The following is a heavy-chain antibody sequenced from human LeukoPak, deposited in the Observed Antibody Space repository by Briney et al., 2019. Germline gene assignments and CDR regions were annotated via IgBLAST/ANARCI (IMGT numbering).Heavy chain of an antibody. J-gene: IGHJ4*02. V-gene: IGHV3-53*01. CDR1: GFTVSSNY. Sequence: GGSLRLSCAASGFTVSSNYMNWVRQAPGKGLEWVSVLYRGGSTYYADSVKGRFTISRDNSKNTLYLQMISLRAEDTAVYYCANLNSGYATDFWGQGTLVTVSS. CDR3: ANLNSGYATDF. D-gene: IGHD5-12*01. CDR2: LYRGGST.